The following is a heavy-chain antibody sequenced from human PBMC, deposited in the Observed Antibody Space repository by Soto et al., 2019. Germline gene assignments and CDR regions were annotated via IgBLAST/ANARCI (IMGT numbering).Heavy chain of an antibody. CDR3: AREPQITMIVVAEIDY. CDR2: ISSSSSTI. CDR1: GFTFSSYS. D-gene: IGHD3-22*01. V-gene: IGHV3-48*02. J-gene: IGHJ4*02. Sequence: GGSLRLSCAASGFTFSSYSMNWVRQAPGKGLEWVSYISSSSSTIYYADSVKGRFTISRDNAKNSLYLQMNSLRDEDTAVYYCAREPQITMIVVAEIDYWGQGTLVTVSS.